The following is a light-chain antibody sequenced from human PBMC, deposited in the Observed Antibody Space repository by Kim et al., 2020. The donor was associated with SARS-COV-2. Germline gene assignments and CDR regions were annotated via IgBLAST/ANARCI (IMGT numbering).Light chain of an antibody. Sequence: TISCTXSSDNIAAXYVLWXQQXPXSVPTIVIYXDDQRSSGVPDRXSGSIDRSSNSASLSISGLRXXDEADYYCQSFDDNIQVFGGGTQLTVL. J-gene: IGLJ3*02. CDR3: QSFDDNIQV. V-gene: IGLV6-57*02. CDR1: SDNIAAXY. CDR2: XDD.